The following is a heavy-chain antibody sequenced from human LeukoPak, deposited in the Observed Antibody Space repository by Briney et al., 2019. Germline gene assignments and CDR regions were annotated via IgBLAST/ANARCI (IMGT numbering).Heavy chain of an antibody. D-gene: IGHD6-6*01. CDR2: IYTSGIT. CDR1: GGSISSGSYY. CDR3: ARVFALYSTSSGGTFDI. V-gene: IGHV4-61*02. Sequence: PSQTLSLTCTVSGGSISSGSYYWSWIRQPAGKGLEWIGRIYTSGITNHSPSLKSRVTMSVDTSKNQLSLKLSSVTAADTAVYYCARVFALYSTSSGGTFDIWGQGTTVTVSS. J-gene: IGHJ3*02.